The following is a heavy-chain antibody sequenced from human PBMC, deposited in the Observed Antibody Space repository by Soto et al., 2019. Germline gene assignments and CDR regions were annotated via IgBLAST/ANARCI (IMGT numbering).Heavy chain of an antibody. CDR3: ARAVGHSYFYCGMDV. D-gene: IGHD3-10*01. CDR1: GGTFSSYG. Sequence: QVQLVQSGAEVKKPGSSVKVSCKASGGTFSSYGISWVRQAPGQGLEWMGGIIPIFGTANYAQKFQGRVPITADDSTSTAYMELRRLRSEDAAVYYCARAVGHSYFYCGMDVWGQGTTVTVSS. CDR2: IIPIFGTA. J-gene: IGHJ6*02. V-gene: IGHV1-69*12.